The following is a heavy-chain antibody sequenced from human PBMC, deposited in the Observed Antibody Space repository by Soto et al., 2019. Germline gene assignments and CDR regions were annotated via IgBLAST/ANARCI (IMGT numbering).Heavy chain of an antibody. D-gene: IGHD6-13*01. Sequence: QVQLVESGGGVVLPGTSLRLSCAASGFIVSRSGMHWVRQAPGKGLEWVAVISYDGNTKYYADSVKGRFTISRDNSKYTLYLQMTSLRVEDTAVYYCADQIATGHWGQGTLVTVSS. CDR1: GFIVSRSG. J-gene: IGHJ4*02. V-gene: IGHV3-30*03. CDR2: ISYDGNTK. CDR3: ADQIATGH.